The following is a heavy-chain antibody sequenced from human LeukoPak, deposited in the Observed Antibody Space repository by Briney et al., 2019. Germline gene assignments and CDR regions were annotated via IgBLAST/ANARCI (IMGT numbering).Heavy chain of an antibody. D-gene: IGHD3-3*01. CDR3: ARGWSGYYYYYYYMDV. CDR2: IYPGDSDT. V-gene: IGHV5-51*01. Sequence: GESLKISCKGSGYSFTNYWIGWVRQMPGKGLEWMGIIYPGDSDTRYSPSFQGQVTISADKSISTAYLQWSSLKASDTAMYYCARGWSGYYYYYYYMDVWGKGTTVTVSS. CDR1: GYSFTNYW. J-gene: IGHJ6*03.